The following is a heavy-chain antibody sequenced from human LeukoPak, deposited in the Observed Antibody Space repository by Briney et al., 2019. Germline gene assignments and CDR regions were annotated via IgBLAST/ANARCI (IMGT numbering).Heavy chain of an antibody. V-gene: IGHV3-53*01. CDR3: ARDKNPGIAAD. Sequence: GGSLRLSCAASGFTVSSNYMSWVRQAPGKGLEWVSVICSGGSTYYADSVKGRFTISRDNSKNTLYLQMNSLRAEDTAVYYCARDKNPGIAADWGQGTLVTVSS. D-gene: IGHD6-13*01. J-gene: IGHJ4*02. CDR1: GFTVSSNY. CDR2: ICSGGST.